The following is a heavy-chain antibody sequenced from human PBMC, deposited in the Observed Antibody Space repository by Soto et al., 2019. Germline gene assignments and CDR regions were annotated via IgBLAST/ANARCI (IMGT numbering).Heavy chain of an antibody. CDR2: ISGYNGNT. CDR3: ARDRGVVTSGSAYYFDY. CDR1: GYTFRSYG. D-gene: IGHD2-2*01. Sequence: QVQLVQSGPEVKKPGASVKVSCKATGYTFRSYGVTWVRQAPGQGLEWMGWISGYNGNTEYAQKLQGRVTMTTDTSTSTVYMELRSLGSADTAVSYCARDRGVVTSGSAYYFDYWGQGTLVTVSS. V-gene: IGHV1-18*01. J-gene: IGHJ4*02.